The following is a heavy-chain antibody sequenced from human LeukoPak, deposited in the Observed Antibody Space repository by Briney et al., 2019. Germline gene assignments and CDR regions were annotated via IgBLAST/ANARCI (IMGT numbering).Heavy chain of an antibody. J-gene: IGHJ5*02. D-gene: IGHD3-3*01. Sequence: GGSLRLSCAASGFTFSSYSMNWVRQAPGKGLEWVSYISSSSSTIYYADSVKGRFTISRDNAKNSLYLQMNSLRAEDTAVYYCARDGRPRYYDFWSGYVDWFDPWGQGTLVTVSS. CDR1: GFTFSSYS. V-gene: IGHV3-48*04. CDR3: ARDGRPRYYDFWSGYVDWFDP. CDR2: ISSSSSTI.